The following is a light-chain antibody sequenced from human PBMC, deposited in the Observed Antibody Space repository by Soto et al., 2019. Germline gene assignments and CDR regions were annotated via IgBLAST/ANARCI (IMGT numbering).Light chain of an antibody. CDR2: GAS. Sequence: EIVLTQSPGTLSLSPVEIATLSCRASQSVSSSYLAWYQQKPGQAPRLLIYGASNRATGIPDRFSGSGSGTDFTLTISRLEPEDFAVYYCQQYGSSGTFGQGTKVDI. J-gene: IGKJ1*01. CDR1: QSVSSSY. V-gene: IGKV3-20*01. CDR3: QQYGSSGT.